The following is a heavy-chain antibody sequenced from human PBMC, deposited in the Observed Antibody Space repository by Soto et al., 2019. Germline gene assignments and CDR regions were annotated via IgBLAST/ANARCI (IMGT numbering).Heavy chain of an antibody. J-gene: IGHJ3*02. CDR2: IWYDGSNK. CDR1: GFTFSSYG. CDR3: ARDRGWYAAFDI. Sequence: SGGSLRLSCAASGFTFSSYGMHWVRQAPGKGLEWVAVIWYDGSNKYYADSVKGRFTISRDNSKNTLYLQMNSLRAEDTAVYYCARDRGWYAAFDIWGQGTMVTVSS. D-gene: IGHD6-19*01. V-gene: IGHV3-33*01.